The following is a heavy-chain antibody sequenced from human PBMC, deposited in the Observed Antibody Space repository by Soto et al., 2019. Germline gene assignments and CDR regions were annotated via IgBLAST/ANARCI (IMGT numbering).Heavy chain of an antibody. Sequence: QVQLVQSGAEVKKPGASVKVSCKASGYTFTSYGISWVRQAPGQGLEWIGWISAYNGNTNYAQKLQGIVTMTTDTSTSTAYMELRSLRSDDTAVYYCARDLISIAALTPAGIWGQGTMVTVSA. J-gene: IGHJ3*02. CDR2: ISAYNGNT. D-gene: IGHD6-6*01. CDR1: GYTFTSYG. CDR3: ARDLISIAALTPAGI. V-gene: IGHV1-18*04.